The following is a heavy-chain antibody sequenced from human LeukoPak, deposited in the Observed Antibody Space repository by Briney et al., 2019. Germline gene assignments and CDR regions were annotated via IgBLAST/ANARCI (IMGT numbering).Heavy chain of an antibody. J-gene: IGHJ4*02. CDR3: ARGSTHYDVLTGYHYYFDY. Sequence: GGSLRLSCAASGFTFDDYGMSWVRQAPGKGLEWVSGINWNGDNTNYADSLKGRFTISRDNAKNSLYLQMNSLRAEDTALYYCARGSTHYDVLTGYHYYFDYWGQGTLVTVSS. D-gene: IGHD3-9*01. CDR1: GFTFDDYG. CDR2: INWNGDNT. V-gene: IGHV3-20*04.